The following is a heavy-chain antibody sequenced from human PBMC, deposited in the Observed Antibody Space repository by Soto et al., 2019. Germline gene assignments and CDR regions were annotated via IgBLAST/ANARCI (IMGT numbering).Heavy chain of an antibody. J-gene: IGHJ6*03. CDR1: GYTFTSYG. Sequence: ASVKVSCKASGYTFTSYGISWVRQAPGQGLEWMGWISAYNGNTNYAQKLQGRVTMTTDTSTSTAYMELRSLRPDDTAVYYCARMTAPPFPMEDVYYYYMDVWGKGTTVTVSS. CDR3: ARMTAPPFPMEDVYYYYMDV. V-gene: IGHV1-18*01. D-gene: IGHD3-10*01. CDR2: ISAYNGNT.